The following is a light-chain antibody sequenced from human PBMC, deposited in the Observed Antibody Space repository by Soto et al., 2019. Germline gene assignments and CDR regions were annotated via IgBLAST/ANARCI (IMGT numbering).Light chain of an antibody. CDR2: DAT. Sequence: QSVLTQPRSVSASPGQSVTISCTGTSSNVGGQDYVSWYQQNPGKAPRLMIYDATKRPSGVPYRFSGSKSSNVASLTISGLQAEDEADYYCCSYAASYTLAFGGGTKLTVL. J-gene: IGLJ2*01. CDR1: SSNVGGQDY. V-gene: IGLV2-11*01. CDR3: CSYAASYTLA.